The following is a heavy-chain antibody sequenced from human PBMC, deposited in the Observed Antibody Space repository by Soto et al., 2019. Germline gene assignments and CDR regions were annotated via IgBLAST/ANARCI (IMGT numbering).Heavy chain of an antibody. Sequence: EVQLLESGGGLVQPGGSLRLSCAASGFTFSSYAMSWVRQAPGKGLEWVSAISGYGDYTYYAVSLKGRFTISRDNSKNSLFLQMNSLRAEDTAVYYCAKAIVTTGGNFDFWGQGTLVTVSS. D-gene: IGHD4-17*01. CDR3: AKAIVTTGGNFDF. V-gene: IGHV3-23*01. J-gene: IGHJ4*02. CDR1: GFTFSSYA. CDR2: ISGYGDYT.